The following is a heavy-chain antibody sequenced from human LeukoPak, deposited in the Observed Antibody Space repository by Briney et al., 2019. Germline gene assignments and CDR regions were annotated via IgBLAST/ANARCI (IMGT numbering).Heavy chain of an antibody. D-gene: IGHD3-3*01. V-gene: IGHV3-30*04. CDR3: ARGLSLEFDY. Sequence: GRSLRLSCAASGFTFSSYAMHWVRQAPGKGLEWVAVISYDGSNKYYADSVKGRFTISRDNSKNTLYLQMNSLRAEDTAVYYCARGLSLEFDYWGQGTLVTVSS. CDR1: GFTFSSYA. J-gene: IGHJ4*02. CDR2: ISYDGSNK.